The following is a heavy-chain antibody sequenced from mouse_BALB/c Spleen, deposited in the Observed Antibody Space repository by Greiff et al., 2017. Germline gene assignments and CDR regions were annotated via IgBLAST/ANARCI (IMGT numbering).Heavy chain of an antibody. CDR1: GYSFTDYN. J-gene: IGHJ2*01. Sequence: EVKLMESGPELVKPGASVKVSCKASGYSFTDYNMYWVKQSHGKSLEWIGYIDPYNGGTSYNQKFKGKATLTVDKSSSTAFMHLNSLTSEDSAVYYCARGNYYGSSYVYFDYWGQGTTLTVSS. V-gene: IGHV1S135*01. CDR2: IDPYNGGT. D-gene: IGHD1-1*01. CDR3: ARGNYYGSSYVYFDY.